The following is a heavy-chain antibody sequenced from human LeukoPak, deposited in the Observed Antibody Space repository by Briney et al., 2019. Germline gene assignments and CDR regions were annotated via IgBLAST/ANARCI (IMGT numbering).Heavy chain of an antibody. J-gene: IGHJ5*02. CDR2: IIPIFGTA. CDR1: GGTFSSYA. CDR3: ARGRDYYGSGSYHNWFDP. D-gene: IGHD3-10*01. Sequence: GSSVKVSCKASGGTFSSYAISWVRQAPGQGLEWMGGIIPIFGTANYAQKFQGRVTITADESTSTAYMELSSLRSEDTAVYYCARGRDYYGSGSYHNWFDPWGQGTLVTVSS. V-gene: IGHV1-69*01.